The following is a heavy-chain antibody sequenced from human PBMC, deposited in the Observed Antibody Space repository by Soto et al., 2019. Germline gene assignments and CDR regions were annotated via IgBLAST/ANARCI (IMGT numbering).Heavy chain of an antibody. D-gene: IGHD6-13*01. J-gene: IGHJ3*01. V-gene: IGHV4-59*01. CDR2: IYYDGGT. CDR1: GGSISSYY. CDR3: ARVLPGIAAAYDAFDV. Sequence: SETLSLTCTVSGGSISSYYWSWIRQPPGKGLEWIGYIYYDGGTTYNSSLKSRVTISTDTSRSQLSLQLTSATPADTAVYYCARVLPGIAAAYDAFDVWGQGTMVTVSS.